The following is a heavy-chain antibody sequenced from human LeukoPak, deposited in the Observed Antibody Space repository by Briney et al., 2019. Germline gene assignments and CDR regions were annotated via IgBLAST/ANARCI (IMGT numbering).Heavy chain of an antibody. Sequence: TGGSLRLSCAASGFTFSDYYMSWIRQAPGKGLEWVSGISEGDGRTFYANSVKGRFTISRDNSKNTLFLQMNSLRAEDAAIYYCAKRIGAGNYYRGFDCWGQGTLVTVSS. CDR3: AKRIGAGNYYRGFDC. CDR2: ISEGDGRT. J-gene: IGHJ4*02. CDR1: GFTFSDYY. V-gene: IGHV3-23*01. D-gene: IGHD3-10*01.